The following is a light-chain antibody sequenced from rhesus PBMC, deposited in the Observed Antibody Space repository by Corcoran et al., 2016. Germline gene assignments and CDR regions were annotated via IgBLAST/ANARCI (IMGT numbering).Light chain of an antibody. CDR3: QQHNSYPYS. J-gene: IGKJ2*01. CDR1: QDISNY. V-gene: IGKV1S14*01. CDR2: YEA. Sequence: DIQMTQSPSSLSASVGDTVTITCRASQDISNYLAWYQQKPGKAPKPLSYYEANLESGVPSRFSGSGSGTDFTLTISSLQPEDFAIYYCQQHNSYPYSFGQGTKVVIK.